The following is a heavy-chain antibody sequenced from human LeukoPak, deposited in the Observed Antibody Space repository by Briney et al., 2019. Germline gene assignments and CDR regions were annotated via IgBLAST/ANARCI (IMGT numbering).Heavy chain of an antibody. CDR1: GYTFTGFY. Sequence: ASVKVSCKASGYTFTGFYIHWVRQAPGQGLEWMGWINPNSGGTNYAQKFQGRVTMTRDTSISTAYMELSRLRSDDTAVYYCARDHWNSDAFDIWGQGTMVTVSS. V-gene: IGHV1-2*02. CDR2: INPNSGGT. D-gene: IGHD1/OR15-1a*01. J-gene: IGHJ3*02. CDR3: ARDHWNSDAFDI.